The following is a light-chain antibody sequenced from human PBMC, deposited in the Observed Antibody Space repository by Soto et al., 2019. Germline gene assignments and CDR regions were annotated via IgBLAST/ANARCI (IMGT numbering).Light chain of an antibody. V-gene: IGLV1-40*01. CDR3: QSSDSSLNV. J-gene: IGLJ1*01. CDR1: SSNIGAGYD. CDR2: GNS. Sequence: QSALTQPPSASGSPGQSVTISCTGSSSNIGAGYDVHWYQQLPGTAPKLLIYGNSNRPSGVPDRFSGSKSGTSASLAITGLQAEDEADYYCQSSDSSLNVFGTGTKVTVL.